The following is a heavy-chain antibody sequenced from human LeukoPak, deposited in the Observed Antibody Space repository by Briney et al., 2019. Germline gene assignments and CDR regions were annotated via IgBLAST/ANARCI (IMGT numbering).Heavy chain of an antibody. D-gene: IGHD3-16*01. CDR1: GGSISSGGYY. J-gene: IGHJ4*02. Sequence: SQTLSLTCTVSGGSISSGGYYWSWIRQPAGKGLEWIGRIYTSGSTNYNPSLKSRVTISVDTSRNQFSLKLSSVTAADTAVYYCARAIWGDYWGQGTLVTVSS. CDR2: IYTSGST. V-gene: IGHV4-61*02. CDR3: ARAIWGDY.